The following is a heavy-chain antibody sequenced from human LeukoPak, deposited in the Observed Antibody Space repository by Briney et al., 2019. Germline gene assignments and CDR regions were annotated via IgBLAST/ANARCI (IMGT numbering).Heavy chain of an antibody. V-gene: IGHV1-46*01. CDR1: GYSFTSYY. CDR3: ARDYLLQLRGEAFDI. D-gene: IGHD5-24*01. J-gene: IGHJ3*02. Sequence: ASVKGSCKASGYSFTSYYIHWVRQAPGQGRECMGIINPSGGSTTYAQNFQGRVTMTRVMSTRTVYMELSSLRSEDTAVYYCARDYLLQLRGEAFDIWGQGTMVTVSS. CDR2: INPSGGST.